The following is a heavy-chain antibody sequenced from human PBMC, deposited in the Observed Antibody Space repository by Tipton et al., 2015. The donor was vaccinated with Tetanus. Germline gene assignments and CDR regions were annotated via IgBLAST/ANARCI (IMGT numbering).Heavy chain of an antibody. J-gene: IGHJ4*02. D-gene: IGHD3-3*01. CDR3: ARANFDSSKKGPFDS. CDR1: GGSLRGGDHY. CDR2: ISDRGRT. Sequence: LRLSCTVSGGSLRGGDHYWSWIRQPPGKGLEWLSSISDRGRTNSNYFLKSRIPVARETSNNHFSLNLASGTAADTAVYFCARANFDSSKKGPFDSWGQGIPVIVSA. V-gene: IGHV4-61*03.